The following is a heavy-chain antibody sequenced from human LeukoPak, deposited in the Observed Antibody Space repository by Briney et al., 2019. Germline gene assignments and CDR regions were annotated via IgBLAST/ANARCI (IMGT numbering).Heavy chain of an antibody. CDR2: ISAYNGNT. CDR3: ARERGRWSGESNVWFDP. J-gene: IGHJ5*02. Sequence: ASVKVSCKASGYTFTSYGISWVRQAPGQGLEWMGWISAYNGNTNYAQKLQGRVTMTTDTSTSTAYMELRSLRSDDTAVYYCARERGRWSGESNVWFDPWGQGTLVTVSS. D-gene: IGHD3-10*01. CDR1: GYTFTSYG. V-gene: IGHV1-18*01.